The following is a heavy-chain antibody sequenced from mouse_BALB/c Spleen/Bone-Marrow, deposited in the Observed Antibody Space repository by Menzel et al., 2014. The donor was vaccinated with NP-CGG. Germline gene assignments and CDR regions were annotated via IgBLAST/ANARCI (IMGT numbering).Heavy chain of an antibody. Sequence: VQLQQSGPQLVRPGASVKISCKASGYSFTSYWMHWVKQRPGQGLEWIGMIDPSDSETRLNQKFKDKATLTVDKSSSTAYMQLSSPTSEDSAVYYCARELLRLRSAVDYWGQGTSVTVSS. CDR1: GYSFTSYW. J-gene: IGHJ4*01. CDR2: IDPSDSET. V-gene: IGHV1S126*01. D-gene: IGHD1-2*01. CDR3: ARELLRLRSAVDY.